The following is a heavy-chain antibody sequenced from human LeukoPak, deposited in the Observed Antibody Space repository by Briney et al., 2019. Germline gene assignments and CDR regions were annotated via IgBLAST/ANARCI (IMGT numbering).Heavy chain of an antibody. CDR3: ATQYCSGGSCYHTFDY. CDR2: IIPIFGTA. Sequence: SVKVSCKASGGTFSSYAISWVRQAPGQGLEWMGGIIPIFGTANYAQKFQGRVTVTADESTSTAYMELSSLRSEDTAVYYCATQYCSGGSCYHTFDYWGQGTLVTVSS. V-gene: IGHV1-69*13. CDR1: GGTFSSYA. D-gene: IGHD2-15*01. J-gene: IGHJ4*02.